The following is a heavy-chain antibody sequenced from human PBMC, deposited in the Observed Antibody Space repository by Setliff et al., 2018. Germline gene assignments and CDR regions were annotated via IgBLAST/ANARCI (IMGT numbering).Heavy chain of an antibody. Sequence: SETLSLTCAVYGASFKDYYWTWIRQSPGQGLEWIGQINHSGSTTSNPSPKSRVAISVHMSKNQISLDLTSVTAADTGVYYCARGLRSSGPYAGGWYYFDFWGQGILVTVSS. CDR1: GASFKDYY. CDR2: INHSGST. V-gene: IGHV4-34*01. CDR3: ARGLRSSGPYAGGWYYFDF. D-gene: IGHD1-26*01. J-gene: IGHJ4*02.